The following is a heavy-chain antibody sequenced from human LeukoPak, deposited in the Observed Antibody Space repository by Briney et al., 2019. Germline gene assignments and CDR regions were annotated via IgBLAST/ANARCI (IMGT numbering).Heavy chain of an antibody. Sequence: PSETLSLTCTVSGGSISSSSYYWGWIRQPPGKGLEWIGSIYYSGSTYYNPSLKSRVTISVDTSKNQFSLKLSSVTAADTAVYYCARQARGNLIRGENWFDPWGQGTLVTVSS. D-gene: IGHD3-10*01. CDR2: IYYSGST. CDR3: ARQARGNLIRGENWFDP. V-gene: IGHV4-39*01. CDR1: GGSISSSSYY. J-gene: IGHJ5*02.